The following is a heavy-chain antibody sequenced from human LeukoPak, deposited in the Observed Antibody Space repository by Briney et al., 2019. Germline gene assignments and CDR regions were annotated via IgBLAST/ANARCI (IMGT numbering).Heavy chain of an antibody. CDR3: ARGPSGYSYGHLDY. J-gene: IGHJ4*02. Sequence: PGGSLRLSCAASGFTVSSNYMSWVRQAPGKGLEWVSVIYSGGSTYYADSVKGRFTISRDNSKNTLYLQMNSLRAEDTAVYHCARGPSGYSYGHLDYWGQGTLVTDSS. D-gene: IGHD5-18*01. CDR1: GFTVSSNY. CDR2: IYSGGST. V-gene: IGHV3-53*01.